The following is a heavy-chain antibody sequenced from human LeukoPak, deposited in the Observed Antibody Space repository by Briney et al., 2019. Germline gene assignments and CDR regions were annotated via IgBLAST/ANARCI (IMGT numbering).Heavy chain of an antibody. CDR3: ARGLGSGYVDY. Sequence: GRSLRLSCAASGFTFSSYAMHWVRQAPGKGLEWVAVISYDGSNKYYADSVKGRFTISRDNSKNTLYLQMNSLRAEDTAVYYCARGLGSGYVDYWGRGTLVTVSS. V-gene: IGHV3-30*04. CDR1: GFTFSSYA. J-gene: IGHJ4*02. D-gene: IGHD2-15*01. CDR2: ISYDGSNK.